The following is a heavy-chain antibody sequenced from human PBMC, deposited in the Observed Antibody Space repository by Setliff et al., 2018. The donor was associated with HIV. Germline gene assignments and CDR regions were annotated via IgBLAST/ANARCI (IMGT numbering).Heavy chain of an antibody. CDR2: INAGNGST. J-gene: IGHJ6*02. CDR3: ARPDSRWYARGRDPLYGMDV. Sequence: ASVKVSCKASGYTFTNYAIQWVRQALGQGLEWMGWINAGNGSTKYSQKFQGRVTITRDTFASAAYMELSSLRSEDTAVYYCARPDSRWYARGRDPLYGMDVWGQGTTVTVSS. V-gene: IGHV1-3*01. D-gene: IGHD6-13*01. CDR1: GYTFTNYA.